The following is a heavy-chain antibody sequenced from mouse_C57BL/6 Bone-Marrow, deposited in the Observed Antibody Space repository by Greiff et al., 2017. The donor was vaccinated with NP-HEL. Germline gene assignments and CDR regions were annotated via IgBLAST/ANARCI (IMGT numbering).Heavy chain of an antibody. D-gene: IGHD1-1*01. CDR2: ISNGGGSN. V-gene: IGHV5-12*01. J-gene: IGHJ2*01. CDR3: ARRRVITTVVATGYFDY. Sequence: DVKLVESGGGLVQPGGSLKLSCAASGFTFSDYYMYWVRQTPEKRLEWVAYISNGGGSNYYPETVKGRFTISRDNAKNTLYLQLSHVKSEYTAMYYYARRRVITTVVATGYFDYWGQGTTLTVSS. CDR1: GFTFSDYY.